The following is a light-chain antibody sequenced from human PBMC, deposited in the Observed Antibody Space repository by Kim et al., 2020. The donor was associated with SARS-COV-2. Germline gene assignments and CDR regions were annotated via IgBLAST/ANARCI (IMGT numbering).Light chain of an antibody. CDR2: RTS. V-gene: IGKV3-20*01. Sequence: EIVMTQSPGTLSLSPGERATLSCRASESLSGNHLAWYQQKPGQAPRLLIYRTSSRAAGIPDRFSGRGSGTDFTLTISRPEPEDFAVYYCQQYVISPRTFGQGTKVDIK. CDR1: ESLSGNH. CDR3: QQYVISPRT. J-gene: IGKJ1*01.